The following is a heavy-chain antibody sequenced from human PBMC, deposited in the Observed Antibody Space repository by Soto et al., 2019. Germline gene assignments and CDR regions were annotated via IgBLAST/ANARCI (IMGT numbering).Heavy chain of an antibody. Sequence: PSETLSLTCSVSGGSINSSSYFWGWLRQPPGKGLEWIGSIYYSGSTYYNPSLRSRVTISVDTSKNQFSLKLSSVTAADTAVFYCARHYSSGSRNWFDPWGQGTLVTVSS. CDR2: IYYSGST. D-gene: IGHD6-19*01. V-gene: IGHV4-39*01. CDR3: ARHYSSGSRNWFDP. J-gene: IGHJ5*02. CDR1: GGSINSSSYF.